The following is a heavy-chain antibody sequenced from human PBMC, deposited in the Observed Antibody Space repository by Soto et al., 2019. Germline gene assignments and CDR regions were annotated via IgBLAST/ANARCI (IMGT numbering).Heavy chain of an antibody. Sequence: EVQLLESGGGLVQPGGSLRLSCAASGFTFSSYAMSWVRQAPGKGLEWVSAISGSGGSTYYADSVKGRFTISRDNSKNALYLLMNSLRAEDTAVYYCAKSESGAFRLAELLLWGQGTLVTVSS. D-gene: IGHD1-26*01. J-gene: IGHJ4*02. V-gene: IGHV3-23*01. CDR2: ISGSGGST. CDR1: GFTFSSYA. CDR3: AKSESGAFRLAELLL.